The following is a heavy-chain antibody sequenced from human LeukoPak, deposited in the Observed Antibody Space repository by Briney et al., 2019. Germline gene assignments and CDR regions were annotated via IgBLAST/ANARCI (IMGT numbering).Heavy chain of an antibody. Sequence: GGSLRLSCAASGFTVSSNYMSWVRQAPGKGLEWVSVIYSGGSTYYADSVKGRFTISRDNSKNTLYLQMNSLRAEDTAVYYCAREPLNTQGGFDYWGQGTLVTVSS. CDR3: AREPLNTQGGFDY. CDR2: IYSGGST. J-gene: IGHJ4*02. V-gene: IGHV3-53*01. CDR1: GFTVSSNY. D-gene: IGHD3-16*01.